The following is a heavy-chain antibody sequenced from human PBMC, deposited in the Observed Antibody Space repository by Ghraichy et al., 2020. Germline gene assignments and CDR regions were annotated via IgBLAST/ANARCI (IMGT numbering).Heavy chain of an antibody. CDR1: GGSISSYY. D-gene: IGHD4-23*01. J-gene: IGHJ4*02. Sequence: SETLSLTCTVSGGSISSYYWSWIRQPPGKGLEWIGYIYYSGSTNYNPSLKSRVTISVDTSKNQFSLKLSSVTAADTAVYYCARDLTGGNRGGWFDYWGQGTLVTVSS. CDR2: IYYSGST. CDR3: ARDLTGGNRGGWFDY. V-gene: IGHV4-59*01.